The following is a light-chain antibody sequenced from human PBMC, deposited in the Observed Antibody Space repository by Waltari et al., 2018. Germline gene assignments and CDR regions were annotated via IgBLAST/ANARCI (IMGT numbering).Light chain of an antibody. CDR2: DAS. J-gene: IGKJ5*01. CDR3: QQGRSWPPVT. Sequence: EVVLTQSPATLSLSPGERVTLSCKASQSVTTFLAWYQQKPGQAPRLLISDASKRATGIPARFSGRGSGTDFTLTISSLEPEDFALYYCQQGRSWPPVTFGQGTRLEIK. CDR1: QSVTTF. V-gene: IGKV3-11*01.